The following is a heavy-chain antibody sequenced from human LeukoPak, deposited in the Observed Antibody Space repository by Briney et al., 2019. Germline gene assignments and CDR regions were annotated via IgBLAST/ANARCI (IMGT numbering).Heavy chain of an antibody. V-gene: IGHV1-46*01. CDR3: ARASRDYYDSSGYYSMDY. Sequence: GASVKVSCKASGYTFTSYYMHWVRQAPGQGLEWMGIINPSGGSTSYAQKFQGRVTMTRDTSTSTVYMELSSLRSEDTAVYYCARASRDYYDSSGYYSMDYWGQGTLVTVSS. D-gene: IGHD3-22*01. J-gene: IGHJ4*02. CDR2: INPSGGST. CDR1: GYTFTSYY.